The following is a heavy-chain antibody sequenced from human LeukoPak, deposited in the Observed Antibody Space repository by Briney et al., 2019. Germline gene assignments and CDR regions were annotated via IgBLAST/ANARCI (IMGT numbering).Heavy chain of an antibody. V-gene: IGHV3-11*01. CDR1: GFTFSDYY. Sequence: TGGPLRLPCAASGFTFSDYYMSWIRQAPGKGLEWVSYISSSGSTIYYADSVKGRFTISRDNAKNSLYLQMNSLRAEDTAVYYCAKITIFRSADDFDYWGQGTLVTVSS. CDR3: AKITIFRSADDFDY. D-gene: IGHD3-3*01. J-gene: IGHJ4*02. CDR2: ISSSGSTI.